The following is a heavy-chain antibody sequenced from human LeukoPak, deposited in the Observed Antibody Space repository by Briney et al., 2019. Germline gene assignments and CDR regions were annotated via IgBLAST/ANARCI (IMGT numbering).Heavy chain of an antibody. V-gene: IGHV3-7*01. CDR3: ARLIIHYGDYNWFDP. Sequence: PGGSLRLSCAASGFTFSSYWMSWVRQAPGKGLEWVANIKQDGSEKYYVDSVKGRFTISRDNAKNSLYLQMNGLRAEDTAVYYCARLIIHYGDYNWFDPWGQGTLVTVSS. CDR2: IKQDGSEK. CDR1: GFTFSSYW. J-gene: IGHJ5*02. D-gene: IGHD4-17*01.